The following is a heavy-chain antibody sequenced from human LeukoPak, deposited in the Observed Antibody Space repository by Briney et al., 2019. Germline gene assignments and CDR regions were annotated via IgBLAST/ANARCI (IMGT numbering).Heavy chain of an antibody. CDR1: GGSISSYY. CDR3: ARAARSYYVPFDY. D-gene: IGHD1-26*01. CDR2: IYYSGST. Sequence: SETLSLTCTVSGGSISSYYWGWIRQPPGKGLEWIGYIYYSGSTNYNPSLKSRVTISVDTSKNQFSLKLSSVTAADTAVYYCARAARSYYVPFDYWGQGTLVTVSS. J-gene: IGHJ4*02. V-gene: IGHV4-59*01.